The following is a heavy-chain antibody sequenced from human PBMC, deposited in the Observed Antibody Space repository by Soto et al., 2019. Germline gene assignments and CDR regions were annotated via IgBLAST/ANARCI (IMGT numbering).Heavy chain of an antibody. J-gene: IGHJ5*02. Sequence: SETLSLTCTVSGGSISSYYWSWIRQPPGKGLEWIGYIYYSGSTNYNPSLKSRVTISVDTSKNQFSLKLSSVTAADTAVYYCAREIVVVPAAMSWFDPWGQGTLVTVSP. D-gene: IGHD2-2*01. CDR1: GGSISSYY. CDR3: AREIVVVPAAMSWFDP. CDR2: IYYSGST. V-gene: IGHV4-59*01.